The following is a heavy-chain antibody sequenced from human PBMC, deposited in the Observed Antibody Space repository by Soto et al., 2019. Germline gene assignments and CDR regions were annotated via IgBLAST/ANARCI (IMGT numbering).Heavy chain of an antibody. J-gene: IGHJ1*01. CDR3: ATXSCXXXXXXGVAYFQH. Sequence: QVQLVESGGGLVKPGGSLRLSCAASGFTFSDYYMSWIRQAPGKGLEWVSYISSSSSYTNSADSVQGRFTLSRDNGKNXXYLXXNSLXXXXXXXXXCATXSCXXXXXXGVAYFQHWGQGTLVTVSS. CDR1: GFTFSDYY. V-gene: IGHV3-11*05. D-gene: IGHD2-15*01. CDR2: ISSSSSYT.